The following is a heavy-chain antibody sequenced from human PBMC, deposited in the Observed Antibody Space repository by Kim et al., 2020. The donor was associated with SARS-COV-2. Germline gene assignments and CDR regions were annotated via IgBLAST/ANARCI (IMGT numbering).Heavy chain of an antibody. Sequence: YDAPVKGEVTISRDDPKNTLYRQMNSRKTEDTAVYYCTTLQIAAAAPVDYWGQGTLVTVSS. D-gene: IGHD6-13*01. V-gene: IGHV3-15*01. CDR3: TTLQIAAAAPVDY. J-gene: IGHJ4*02.